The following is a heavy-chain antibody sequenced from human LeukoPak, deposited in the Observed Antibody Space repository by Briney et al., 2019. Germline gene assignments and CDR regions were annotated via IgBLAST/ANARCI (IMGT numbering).Heavy chain of an antibody. V-gene: IGHV3-23*01. D-gene: IGHD3-22*01. CDR2: ISGSGGST. CDR3: ASTGITMIVVAPDY. J-gene: IGHJ4*02. CDR1: GFTFSSYA. Sequence: PGGSLRLSCAASGFTFSSYAMSSVRQAPGKGLEWVSAISGSGGSTYYADSVKDRFTISRDNSKNTLYLQMTSLRAEDTAVYYCASTGITMIVVAPDYWGQGTLVTVSS.